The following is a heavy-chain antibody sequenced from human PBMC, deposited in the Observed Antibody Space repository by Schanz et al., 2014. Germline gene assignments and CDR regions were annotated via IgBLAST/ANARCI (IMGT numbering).Heavy chain of an antibody. V-gene: IGHV3-23*01. D-gene: IGHD5-18*01. CDR2: ISGSGGNT. J-gene: IGHJ4*02. CDR3: AKDAENTAMITDYFDY. CDR1: GFTFRGYA. Sequence: EVQLLESGGGLVQPGGSLRLSCAASGFTFRGYAMSWVRQAPGRGLEWVSIISGSGGNTYYADAVRGRFTISRDNSKTTVHLQMNSLRAEDTAVYYCAKDAENTAMITDYFDYWGQGTLVTVSS.